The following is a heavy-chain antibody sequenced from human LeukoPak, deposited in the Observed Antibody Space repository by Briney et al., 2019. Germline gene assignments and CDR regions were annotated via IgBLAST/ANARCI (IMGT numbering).Heavy chain of an antibody. Sequence: GGSLRLSCAASGVTFSSYWMHWVRQAPEKGLVWVSRISPDGTATNFADSVKVRFTISRDNAKNTLYLQMNSLTAEDTAVYYCARGYGGYQDYWGQGTLVTVSS. J-gene: IGHJ4*02. CDR3: ARGYGGYQDY. CDR1: GVTFSSYW. V-gene: IGHV3-74*01. CDR2: ISPDGTAT. D-gene: IGHD5-12*01.